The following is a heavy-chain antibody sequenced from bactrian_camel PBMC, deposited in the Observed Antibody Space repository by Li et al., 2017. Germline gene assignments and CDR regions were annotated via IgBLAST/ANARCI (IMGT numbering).Heavy chain of an antibody. J-gene: IGHJ4*01. CDR1: GRSVENFC. CDR2: IYFGGGT. Sequence: HVQLVESGGGSAQPGGSLTLSCEVAGRSVENFCMGWLREAPGKEREEVATIYFGGGTEYHSRVRGRFIASQDKSKNRLTLQMLNLKPEDSAMYYCAAEFLRGGYCSGRLRTYPYLGQGTQVTVS. D-gene: IGHD1*01. V-gene: IGHV3-2*01.